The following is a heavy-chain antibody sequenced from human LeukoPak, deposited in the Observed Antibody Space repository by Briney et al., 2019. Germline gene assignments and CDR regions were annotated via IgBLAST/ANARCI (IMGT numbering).Heavy chain of an antibody. CDR3: ARVGYCNNANCYRFDY. CDR2: IYYSGIT. Sequence: PSETLSLTCTVSGGSISSNGYYWGWIRQSPGEGLEWIGNIYYSGITYYNASLKSRVTISVDTSKNQFSLKVRSVTAADTAVYYCARVGYCNNANCYRFDYWGQGTLVTVSS. V-gene: IGHV4-39*01. J-gene: IGHJ4*02. D-gene: IGHD2-8*01. CDR1: GGSISSNGYY.